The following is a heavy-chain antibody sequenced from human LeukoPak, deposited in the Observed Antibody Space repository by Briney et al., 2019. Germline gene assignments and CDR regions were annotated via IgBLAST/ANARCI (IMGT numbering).Heavy chain of an antibody. J-gene: IGHJ6*03. V-gene: IGHV3-30*18. CDR2: ISYDGSNK. CDR3: AKEGSGGDYAFYYYYYYMDV. D-gene: IGHD2-21*02. Sequence: GGSLRLSCAASGFTFSSYGMHWVRQAPGKGLEWVAVISYDGSNKYYADSVKGRFTISRDNSKNTLYLQMNSLRAEDTAVYYCAKEGSGGDYAFYYYYYYMDVWGKGTTVTVSS. CDR1: GFTFSSYG.